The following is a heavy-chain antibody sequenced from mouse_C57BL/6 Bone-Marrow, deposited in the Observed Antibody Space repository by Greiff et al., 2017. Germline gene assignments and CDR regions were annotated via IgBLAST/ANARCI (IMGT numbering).Heavy chain of an antibody. D-gene: IGHD1-1*01. V-gene: IGHV1-64*01. CDR2: IHPNSGST. J-gene: IGHJ4*01. CDR3: AITVVANYYAMDY. Sequence: QVQLQQPGAELVKPGASVKLSCKASGYTFTSYWMHWVKQRPGQGLEWIGMIHPNSGSTNYNEKFKSKATLTVDKSSSTAYMQLSSLTSEDSAVYYCAITVVANYYAMDYWGQGTSGTVSS. CDR1: GYTFTSYW.